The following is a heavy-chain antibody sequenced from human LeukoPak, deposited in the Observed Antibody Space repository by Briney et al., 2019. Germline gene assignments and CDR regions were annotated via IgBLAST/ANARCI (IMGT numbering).Heavy chain of an antibody. D-gene: IGHD5-24*01. CDR1: GFTFNNCA. Sequence: GGSLRLSCAASGFTFNNCAMTWVRQAPGKGLEWVANIKQDGSEKYYVDSVKGRFTISRDNAKNSLYLQMNSLRVEDTAVYYCVRGDKRDFWGQGTLVTVSS. V-gene: IGHV3-7*01. CDR3: VRGDKRDF. CDR2: IKQDGSEK. J-gene: IGHJ4*02.